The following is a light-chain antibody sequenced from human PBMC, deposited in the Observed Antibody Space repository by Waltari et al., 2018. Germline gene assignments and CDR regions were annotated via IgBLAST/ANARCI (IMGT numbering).Light chain of an antibody. J-gene: IGLJ3*02. Sequence: QSALTQPRSVSGSPGPSVTISCTGTSSDVGGYNYLSWYQQHPGKAPKVMIYDVSKRPSGVPDRFSGSKSGNTASLTISGLQAEDEADYYCCSYAGSYTLVFGGGTKLTVL. CDR3: CSYAGSYTLV. CDR2: DVS. CDR1: SSDVGGYNY. V-gene: IGLV2-11*01.